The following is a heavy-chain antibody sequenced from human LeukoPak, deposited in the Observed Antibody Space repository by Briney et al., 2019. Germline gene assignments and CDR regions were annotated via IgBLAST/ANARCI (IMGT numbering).Heavy chain of an antibody. J-gene: IGHJ4*02. CDR1: GFTFSSYS. D-gene: IGHD3-3*01. Sequence: PGGSLRLSCAASGFTFSSYSMNWARQAPGKGLEWVSSISSSSSYIYYADSVKGRFTISRDNAKNSLYLQMNSLRAEDTAVCYCARAHTYYDFWSGYYPLDYWGQGTLVTVSS. V-gene: IGHV3-21*01. CDR3: ARAHTYYDFWSGYYPLDY. CDR2: ISSSSSYI.